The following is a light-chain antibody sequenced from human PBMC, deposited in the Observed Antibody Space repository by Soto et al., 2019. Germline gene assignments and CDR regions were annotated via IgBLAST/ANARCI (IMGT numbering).Light chain of an antibody. CDR1: TGAVTSGHY. J-gene: IGLJ2*01. CDR3: LLSYSGARSVV. CDR2: DTS. Sequence: QAVVTQEPSLTMSPGGTITLTCGSSTGAVTSGHYPYWFQQKPGQAPRTLIYDTSNKHSWTPARFSGSLLGGKAALTLSGAQPEDEAEYYCLLSYSGARSVVFGGRTKLTVL. V-gene: IGLV7-46*01.